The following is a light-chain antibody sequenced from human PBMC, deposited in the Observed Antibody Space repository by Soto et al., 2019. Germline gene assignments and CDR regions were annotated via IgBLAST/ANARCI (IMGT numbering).Light chain of an antibody. CDR1: QSLVHIDGNTY. J-gene: IGKJ2*01. Sequence: DIVLTQTRLSSPVTLGQPASISCRSSQSLVHIDGNTYFNWLQQRPGQPPRLLIYKISNRFPGVPDRFSGSGAGTDFTLKISRVEAEDVGVYYCMQATQSSTFRQGTRLEIK. V-gene: IGKV2-24*01. CDR3: MQATQSST. CDR2: KIS.